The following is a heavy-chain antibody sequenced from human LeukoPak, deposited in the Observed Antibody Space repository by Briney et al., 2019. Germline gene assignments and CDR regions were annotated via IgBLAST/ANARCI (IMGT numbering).Heavy chain of an antibody. Sequence: SETLSLTCTVSGGSFSSGSYYWSWIRQPPGKGLEWIGYIYYSGSTNYNPSLKSRVTISVDTSKNQFSLKLSSVTAADTAVYYCARGGANLDSYGSEWGQGTLVTVSS. CDR2: IYYSGST. J-gene: IGHJ4*02. CDR3: ARGGANLDSYGSE. V-gene: IGHV4-61*01. CDR1: GGSFSSGSYY. D-gene: IGHD5-18*01.